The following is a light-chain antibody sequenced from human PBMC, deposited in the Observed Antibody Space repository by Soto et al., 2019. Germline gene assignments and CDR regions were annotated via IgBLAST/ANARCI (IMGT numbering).Light chain of an antibody. Sequence: EIVMTQSPYTVSVSLGESATLSCRASQTVTTNLAWYQHKPGQAPRLLIYGASTRASGIPARFSGSGSGTDSTLTITSLRSEDSALYYCQQYNNWPPITFGQGTRLEIK. CDR2: GAS. V-gene: IGKV3-15*01. CDR1: QTVTTN. CDR3: QQYNNWPPIT. J-gene: IGKJ5*01.